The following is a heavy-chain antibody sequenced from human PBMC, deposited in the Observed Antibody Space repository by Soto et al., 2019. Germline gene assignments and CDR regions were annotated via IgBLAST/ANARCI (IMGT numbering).Heavy chain of an antibody. CDR2: ISYSGSS. V-gene: IGHV4-30-4*01. J-gene: IGHJ4*02. Sequence: KTSETLSLTCTVSGGSVSSGDYYWGWIRQPPGKGLDWIGYISYSGSSYYNPSLKSRVIISGDTSKNQFSLKLSSVTAADTAVYYCARADDYGTCFDYWGRGTLVTVSS. CDR1: GGSVSSGDYY. D-gene: IGHD3-10*01. CDR3: ARADDYGTCFDY.